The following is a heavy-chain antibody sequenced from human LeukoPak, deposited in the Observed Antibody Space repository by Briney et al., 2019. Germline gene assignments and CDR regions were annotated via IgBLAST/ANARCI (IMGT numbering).Heavy chain of an antibody. CDR1: GFTFSSYA. CDR2: ISGSGGTT. Sequence: GGSLRLSCAASGFTFSSYAMSWVRQAPGKGLEWVSAISGSGGTTYFADSVKGRFTISRDNSKNTVYLQMNSLRAEDTAVYYCAKDRGWLRLEFDYWGQGTLVIVSS. J-gene: IGHJ4*02. V-gene: IGHV3-23*01. D-gene: IGHD5-12*01. CDR3: AKDRGWLRLEFDY.